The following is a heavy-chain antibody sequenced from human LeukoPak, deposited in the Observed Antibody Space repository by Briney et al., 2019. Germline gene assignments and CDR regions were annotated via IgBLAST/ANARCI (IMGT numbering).Heavy chain of an antibody. Sequence: SETLSLTCAVYGGSFSGYYWSWIRQPPGKGLEWIGEINHSGSTNYNPSLKSRATISVDTSKNQFSLKLSSVTAADTAVYYCATSENYSPFHYWGQGTLVTVSS. J-gene: IGHJ4*02. D-gene: IGHD2-15*01. V-gene: IGHV4-34*01. CDR3: ATSENYSPFHY. CDR1: GGSFSGYY. CDR2: INHSGST.